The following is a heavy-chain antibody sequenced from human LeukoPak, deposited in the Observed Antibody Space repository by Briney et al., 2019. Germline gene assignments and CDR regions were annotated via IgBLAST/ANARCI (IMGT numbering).Heavy chain of an antibody. CDR3: LWHWLDY. CDR2: IKSKTDGGTA. J-gene: IGHJ4*02. D-gene: IGHD1-1*01. V-gene: IGHV3-15*01. CDR1: GFTFNNYA. Sequence: KPGGSLRLSCAASGFTFNNYAMTWVRQAPGKGLEWVGRIKSKTDGGTADYAAPVKGRFTISRDDSKNTLYLQMNSLKTEDTAVYYCLWHWLDYWGQGTLVTVSS.